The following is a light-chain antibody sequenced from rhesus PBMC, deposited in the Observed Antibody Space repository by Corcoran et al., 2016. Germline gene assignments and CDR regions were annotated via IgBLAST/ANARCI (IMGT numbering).Light chain of an antibody. J-gene: IGKJ1*01. V-gene: IGKV3S9*01. CDR3: QQYHNWWT. CDR1: QSVSSY. CDR2: GAS. Sequence: EIVMTQSPATLSLSPGERATLSCRASQSVSSYVAWYQQKPEQAPRLLIYGASSRATGIPARFRGSWSGTDFSLIISSLEPEDGGVYYCQQYHNWWTFGQGTKVEIK.